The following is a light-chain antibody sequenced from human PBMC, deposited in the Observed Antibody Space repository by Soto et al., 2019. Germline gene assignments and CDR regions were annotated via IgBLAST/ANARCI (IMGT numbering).Light chain of an antibody. Sequence: EIVLTQSPGTLSLSPGERATLSCRASQSVSSSYLAWYQQKPGQAPRLLIYGASSRATGIPDRFSGSGSGTDFTLTISRLEPEDFAVYYCQQYPGYTFGYGTKLEIK. V-gene: IGKV3-20*01. CDR2: GAS. CDR1: QSVSSSY. J-gene: IGKJ2*01. CDR3: QQYPGYT.